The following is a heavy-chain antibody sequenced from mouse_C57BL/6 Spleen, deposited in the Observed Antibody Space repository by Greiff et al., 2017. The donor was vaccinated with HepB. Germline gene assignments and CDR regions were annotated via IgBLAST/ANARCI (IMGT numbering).Heavy chain of an antibody. CDR2: ISSGGSYT. D-gene: IGHD2-3*01. V-gene: IGHV5-6*01. CDR3: ARQNYDGYYGVYAMDY. Sequence: EVQRVESGGDLVKPGGSLKLSCAASGFTFSSYGMSWVRQTPDKRLEWVATISSGGSYTYYPDSVKGRFTISRDNAKNTLYLQMSSLKSEDTAMYYCARQNYDGYYGVYAMDYWGQGTSVTVSS. J-gene: IGHJ4*01. CDR1: GFTFSSYG.